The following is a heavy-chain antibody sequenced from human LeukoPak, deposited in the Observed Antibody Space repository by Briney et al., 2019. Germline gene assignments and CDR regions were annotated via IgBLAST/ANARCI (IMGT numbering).Heavy chain of an antibody. CDR1: GFSFSSYA. J-gene: IGHJ4*02. CDR2: ISGSGGST. Sequence: GGSLRLSCAVSGFSFSSYAMSWVRQAPGKGLEWVSGISGSGGSTYYADSVKGRFTISRDNSKNTLYLQMNSLRAEDTAVYYCAKDRDSSSSAPGDYFDYWGQGTLVTVSS. V-gene: IGHV3-23*01. CDR3: AKDRDSSSSAPGDYFDY. D-gene: IGHD6-6*01.